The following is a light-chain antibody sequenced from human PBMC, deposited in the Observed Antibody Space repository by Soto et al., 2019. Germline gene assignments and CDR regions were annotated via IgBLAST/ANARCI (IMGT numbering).Light chain of an antibody. CDR3: LSFDSSLSVV. J-gene: IGLJ2*01. Sequence: QSVLTQPLSVSGAPGQRVTISCTGSSSNIGAGYDVRWYQQLPGRAPKLLIYGNTNRPSGVPDRFSGSKSGTSASLAITGLQAEDEADYYCLSFDSSLSVVFGGGTKLTVL. V-gene: IGLV1-40*01. CDR2: GNT. CDR1: SSNIGAGYD.